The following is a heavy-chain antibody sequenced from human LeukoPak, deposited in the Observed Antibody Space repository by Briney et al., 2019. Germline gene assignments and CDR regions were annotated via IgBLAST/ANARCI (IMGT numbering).Heavy chain of an antibody. CDR3: ARETEYYYDSSGYYYYYYMDV. CDR1: GGSISSYY. D-gene: IGHD3-22*01. V-gene: IGHV4-4*07. CDR2: IYTSGST. J-gene: IGHJ6*03. Sequence: SETLSLTCTVSGGSISSYYWSWIRQPAGKGLEWIGRIYTSGSTNYNPSLKSRVTMSVDTSKNQFSLKLNSLTAADTAVYYCARETEYYYDSSGYYYYYYMDVWGKGTTVTVSS.